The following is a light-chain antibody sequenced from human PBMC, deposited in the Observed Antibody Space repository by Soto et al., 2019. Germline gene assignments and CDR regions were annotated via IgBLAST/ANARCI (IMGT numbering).Light chain of an antibody. V-gene: IGKV3-15*01. Sequence: EIVLTQSPGTLALSPGERASLSCRAGQSVSSSYLAWYQQIPGQAPRLLINDASTRATGIPARFSGSGSGTEFTLTISSLQSEDFAVYYCQHYHGWPITFGQGTRLEI. J-gene: IGKJ5*01. CDR2: DAS. CDR3: QHYHGWPIT. CDR1: QSVSSSY.